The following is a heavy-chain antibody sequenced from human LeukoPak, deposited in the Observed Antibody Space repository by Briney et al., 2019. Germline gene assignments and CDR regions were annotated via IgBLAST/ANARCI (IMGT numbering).Heavy chain of an antibody. V-gene: IGHV3-21*01. CDR2: VNTVSSYI. J-gene: IGHJ4*02. CDR3: ARLRRNSDRSDFFYYYDH. CDR1: GSTFSSHW. D-gene: IGHD3-22*01. Sequence: GGSLRLSCVASGSTFSSHWMSWVRQAPGKGLEWVASVNTVSSYIYYADSMRGRFTISRDNAKNSLFLQMNSLRAEDTAVYYCARLRRNSDRSDFFYYYDHWGQGTLVTVSS.